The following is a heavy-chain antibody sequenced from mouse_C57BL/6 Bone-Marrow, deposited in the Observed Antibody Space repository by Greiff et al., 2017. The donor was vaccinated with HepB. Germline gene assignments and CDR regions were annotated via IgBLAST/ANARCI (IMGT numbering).Heavy chain of an antibody. J-gene: IGHJ2*01. D-gene: IGHD4-1*02. CDR2: IDPETGGT. CDR3: TKISNWDYFDY. V-gene: IGHV1-15*01. CDR1: GYTFTDYE. Sequence: QVQLKQSGAELVRPGASVTLSCKASGYTFTDYEMHWVKQTPVHGLEWIGAIDPETGGTAYNQKFKGKAILTADKSSSTAYMELRSLTSEDSAVYYCTKISNWDYFDYWGQGTTLTVSS.